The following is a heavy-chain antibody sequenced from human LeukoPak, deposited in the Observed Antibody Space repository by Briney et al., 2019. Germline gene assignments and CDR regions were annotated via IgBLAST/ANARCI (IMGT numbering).Heavy chain of an antibody. CDR3: AKAGPPIHYYYMDV. Sequence: ASVKVSCKASGHTFTNYGITWVRQAPGQGLEWMGWISSYNGNTHYAQILQGRVTMTTDTSTSTAYMELRSLRSDDTAVYYCAKAGPPIHYYYMDVWGKGTTVTISS. J-gene: IGHJ6*03. V-gene: IGHV1-18*01. CDR2: ISSYNGNT. CDR1: GHTFTNYG.